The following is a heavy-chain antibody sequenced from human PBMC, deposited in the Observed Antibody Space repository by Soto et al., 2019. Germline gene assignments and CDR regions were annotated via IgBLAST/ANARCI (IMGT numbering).Heavy chain of an antibody. D-gene: IGHD3-22*01. Sequence: QVQLVESGGGVVQPGRSLRLSCSASEFTFSHYAIHWFRQAPGKGLELVAVISHDGSKKTSTDSVKGRFTISRDNSKNTLYLQMNSLRADDTAVYYCARGEDFYDPSGYSPVFYYWGQGTLVTVSS. J-gene: IGHJ4*02. CDR2: ISHDGSKK. CDR1: EFTFSHYA. V-gene: IGHV3-30*04. CDR3: ARGEDFYDPSGYSPVFYY.